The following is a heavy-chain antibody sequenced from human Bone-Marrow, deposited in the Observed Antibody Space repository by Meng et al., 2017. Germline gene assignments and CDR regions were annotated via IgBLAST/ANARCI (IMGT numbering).Heavy chain of an antibody. Sequence: QGHLVVSGAEVMKPGSAVKVSCEASGCTFSSYAISWVRQAPGQGLGWLRGINPIFGTANYAQKFQGRVTITADESTSTAYMELSSLRSEDTAVYYCARAYYDFWSGYYTHIDYWGQGTLVTVSS. CDR3: ARAYYDFWSGYYTHIDY. J-gene: IGHJ4*02. D-gene: IGHD3-3*01. V-gene: IGHV1-69*01. CDR1: GCTFSSYA. CDR2: INPIFGTA.